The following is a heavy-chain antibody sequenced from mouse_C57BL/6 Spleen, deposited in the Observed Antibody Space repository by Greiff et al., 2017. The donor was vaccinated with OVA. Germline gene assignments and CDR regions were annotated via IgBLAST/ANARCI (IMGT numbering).Heavy chain of an antibody. CDR1: GYTFTSYW. V-gene: IGHV1-53*01. CDR2: INPSTGGN. CDR3: ARGGIYYGRSYYFDY. Sequence: VQLQQSGTELVKPGASVKLSCKASGYTFTSYWMHWVKPRPGQGLEWLGNINPSTGGNNYNEKFKSKATLTVDKSSSTAYMQRSSLTSEDSAVYYCARGGIYYGRSYYFDYWGQGTTLTVSS. D-gene: IGHD1-1*01. J-gene: IGHJ2*01.